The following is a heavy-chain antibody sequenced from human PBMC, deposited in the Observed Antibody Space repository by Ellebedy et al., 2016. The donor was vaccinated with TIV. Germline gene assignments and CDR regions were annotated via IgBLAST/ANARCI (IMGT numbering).Heavy chain of an antibody. CDR2: ISSSSSTI. D-gene: IGHD6-19*01. CDR1: GFTFSSYS. V-gene: IGHV3-48*02. CDR3: ARDCIAVAGRYGMDV. Sequence: GGSLRLXXAASGFTFSSYSMNRVRQAPGKGLEWVSYISSSSSTIYYADSVKGRFTISRDNAKNSLYLQMNSLRDEDTAVYYCARDCIAVAGRYGMDVWGQGTTVTVSS. J-gene: IGHJ6*02.